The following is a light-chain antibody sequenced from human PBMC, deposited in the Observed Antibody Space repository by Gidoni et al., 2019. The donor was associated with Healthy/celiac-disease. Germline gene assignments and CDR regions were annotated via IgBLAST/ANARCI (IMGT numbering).Light chain of an antibody. CDR1: QSISIY. J-gene: IGKJ1*01. CDR3: QQSYSTPWT. Sequence: DIQMTQSPSSLSASVGYRVTITCRASQSISIYLNWYQQKPGKAPKLLIYAASSLQSGVPSRFSGSGSGTDFTLTISSLQHEDFATYYCQQSYSTPWTFGQGTKVEIK. CDR2: AAS. V-gene: IGKV1-39*01.